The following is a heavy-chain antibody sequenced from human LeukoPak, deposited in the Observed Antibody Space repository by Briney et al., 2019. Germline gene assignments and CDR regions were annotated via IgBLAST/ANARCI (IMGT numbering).Heavy chain of an antibody. CDR1: GFTVSSNY. V-gene: IGHV3-53*05. CDR3: AREPTSPSSSSWYRYYYYGMDV. Sequence: GGSLRLSCAASGFTVSSNYMSWVRQAPGKGLEWVSVIYSGGSTYYADSVKGRFTISRDNSKNTLYLQMNSLRAEDTAVYYCAREPTSPSSSSWYRYYYYGMDVWGQGTTVTVSS. D-gene: IGHD6-13*01. J-gene: IGHJ6*02. CDR2: IYSGGST.